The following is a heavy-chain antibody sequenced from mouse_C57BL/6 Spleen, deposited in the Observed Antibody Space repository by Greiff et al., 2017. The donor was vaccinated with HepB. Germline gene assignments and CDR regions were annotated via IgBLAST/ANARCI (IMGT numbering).Heavy chain of an antibody. D-gene: IGHD2-5*01. CDR1: GYTFTSYW. V-gene: IGHV1-55*01. Sequence: VQLQQPGAELVKPGASVKMSCKASGYTFTSYWITWVKQRPGQGLEWIGDIYPGSGSTNYNEKFKSKATLTVDTSSSTAYMQLSSLTSEDSAVYYGAREDSNPLAMDYWGQGTSVTVSS. CDR3: AREDSNPLAMDY. J-gene: IGHJ4*01. CDR2: IYPGSGST.